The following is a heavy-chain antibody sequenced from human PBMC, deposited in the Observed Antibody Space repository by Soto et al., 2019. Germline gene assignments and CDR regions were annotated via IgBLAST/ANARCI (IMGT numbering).Heavy chain of an antibody. CDR2: IKQDGSEK. Sequence: GGALRLCCAASEFTVSFYIMSWVRQAPGKGLEWVANIKQDGSEKNYADSVKGRFTISRDNAKNSLYLEMSSLRAEDTAVYYCARLDSGAAYYYGLDAWGQGTTVTVSS. D-gene: IGHD6-25*01. V-gene: IGHV3-7*01. CDR1: EFTVSFYI. J-gene: IGHJ6*02. CDR3: ARLDSGAAYYYGLDA.